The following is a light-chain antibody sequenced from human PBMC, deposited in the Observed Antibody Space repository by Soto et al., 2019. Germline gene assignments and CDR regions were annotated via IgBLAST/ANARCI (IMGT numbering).Light chain of an antibody. CDR3: GTWDSSLSAL. CDR1: SSNIGNNY. J-gene: IGLJ1*01. Sequence: SVVAPPPSVAAGPGQKGTISRSGSSSNIGNNYVSWYQQLPGTAPKLLIYENNKRPSGIPDRFSGSKSGTSATLGITGLQTGDGADYYCGTWDSSLSALFGTGTKVTVL. CDR2: ENN. V-gene: IGLV1-51*02.